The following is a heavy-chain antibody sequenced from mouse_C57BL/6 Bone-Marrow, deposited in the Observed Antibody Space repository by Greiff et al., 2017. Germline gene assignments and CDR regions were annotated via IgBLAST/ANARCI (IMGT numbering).Heavy chain of an antibody. CDR1: GYTFTSYD. CDR2: IYPRGGST. CDR3: ARAGVTTVVARRWYFDV. V-gene: IGHV1-85*01. J-gene: IGHJ1*03. Sequence: VQRVESGPALVKPGASVKLSCTASGYTFTSYDITWVKQRPGQGLEWIGWIYPRGGSTKYNEKFKGKAPLTVDTSSSTAYMELHSLTSEDSEVYFWARAGVTTVVARRWYFDVWGTGTTVTVSS. D-gene: IGHD1-1*01.